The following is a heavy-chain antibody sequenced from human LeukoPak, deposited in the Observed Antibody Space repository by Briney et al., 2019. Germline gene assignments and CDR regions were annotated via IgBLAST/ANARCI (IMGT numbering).Heavy chain of an antibody. CDR3: ARGRSWPLDY. CDR2: TYYRSKWSS. Sequence: SQTLSLTCAISGYSFSSNSAAWDWLRQSPSRGLEWLGRTYYRSKWSSDYAVSMESRIIINSDTSKNQFSLQLNSVTPEDTAVYYCARGRSWPLDYWGQGTLVTVSS. CDR1: GYSFSSNSAA. J-gene: IGHJ4*02. D-gene: IGHD6-13*01. V-gene: IGHV6-1*01.